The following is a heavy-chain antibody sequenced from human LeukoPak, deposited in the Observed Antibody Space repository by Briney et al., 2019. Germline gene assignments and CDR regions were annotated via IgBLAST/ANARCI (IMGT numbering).Heavy chain of an antibody. Sequence: SGPTLVKPTQTLTLTCTFSGFSLSTTGVGVGWIRQPPGKALEWLAVIYGNDDKRYSPSRRSRLTINKDTPKTQVFLTLTNRDPVDTPTYYGAHRRKAVGENWFDPWGPGTLVPVSS. CDR3: AHRRKAVGENWFDP. D-gene: IGHD4-17*01. V-gene: IGHV2-5*01. CDR1: GFSLSTTGVG. J-gene: IGHJ5*02. CDR2: IYGNDDK.